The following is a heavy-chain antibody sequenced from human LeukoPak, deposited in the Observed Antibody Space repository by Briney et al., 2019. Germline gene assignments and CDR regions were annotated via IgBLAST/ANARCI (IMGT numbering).Heavy chain of an antibody. CDR3: AREGGDDYGTSGNAFDI. D-gene: IGHD4-17*01. CDR2: ISSSSSYI. Sequence: GGSLRLSCAASGFTFSSYSMNWVRQAPGKGLEWVSSISSSSSYIYYADSVKGRFTISRDNAKNSLYLQMNSLRAEDTAVYYCAREGGDDYGTSGNAFDIWGQGTMVTVSS. V-gene: IGHV3-21*01. CDR1: GFTFSSYS. J-gene: IGHJ3*02.